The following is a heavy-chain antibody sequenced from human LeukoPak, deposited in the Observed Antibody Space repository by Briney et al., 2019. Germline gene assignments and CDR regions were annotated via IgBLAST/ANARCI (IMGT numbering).Heavy chain of an antibody. V-gene: IGHV3-30*03. Sequence: GGSLRLSCAASGFTFGSYGMHWVRQAPGKGLEWVAVISYHGSQKYYVDSVRGRFTISRDNSKNTLFLQMNSLRTEDTAVYYCAADSSGYYRGDYWGQGTLVTVSS. CDR2: ISYHGSQK. J-gene: IGHJ4*02. CDR1: GFTFGSYG. D-gene: IGHD3-22*01. CDR3: AADSSGYYRGDY.